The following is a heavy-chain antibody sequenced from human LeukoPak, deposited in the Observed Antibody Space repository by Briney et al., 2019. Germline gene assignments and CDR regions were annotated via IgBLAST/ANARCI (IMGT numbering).Heavy chain of an antibody. V-gene: IGHV3-48*01. CDR1: GFTFSIYS. D-gene: IGHD1-26*01. CDR3: AKGEGSYHGLDY. CDR2: INSGSEKI. J-gene: IGHJ4*02. Sequence: GGSLRLSCAASGFTFSIYSSKWVRHAPRKGLERLSYINSGSEKIYYADSVNGRFTISRDNSKKTVYLQMNSLRAEDTAVYYCAKGEGSYHGLDYWGQGTLVTVSS.